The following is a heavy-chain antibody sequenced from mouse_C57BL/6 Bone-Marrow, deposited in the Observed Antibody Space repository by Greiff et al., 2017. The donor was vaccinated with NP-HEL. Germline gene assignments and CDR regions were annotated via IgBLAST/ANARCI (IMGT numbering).Heavy chain of an antibody. V-gene: IGHV1-53*01. CDR2: INPSNGGT. CDR3: ARHWSWFAY. Sequence: QVHVKQPGTELVKPGASVKLSCKASGYTFTSYWMHWVKQRPGQGLEWIGNINPSNGGTNYNEKFKSKATLTVDKSSSTAYMQISSRTSEDSAVYYCARHWSWFAYWGQGTLVTVSA. J-gene: IGHJ3*01. CDR1: GYTFTSYW. D-gene: IGHD4-1*01.